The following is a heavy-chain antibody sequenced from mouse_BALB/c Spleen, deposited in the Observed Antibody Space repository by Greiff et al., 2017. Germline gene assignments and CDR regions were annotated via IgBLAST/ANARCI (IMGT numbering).Heavy chain of an antibody. Sequence: EVKLMESGPELVKPGASVKMSCKASGYTFTSYVMHWVKQKPGQGLEWIGYINPYNDGTKYNEKFKGKATLTSAKSSSTAYMELSSLTSEDSAVYYCARGNNGYWGQGNLVTVSA. J-gene: IGHJ3*01. V-gene: IGHV1-14*01. CDR3: ARGNNGY. D-gene: IGHD2-1*01. CDR1: GYTFTSYV. CDR2: INPYNDGT.